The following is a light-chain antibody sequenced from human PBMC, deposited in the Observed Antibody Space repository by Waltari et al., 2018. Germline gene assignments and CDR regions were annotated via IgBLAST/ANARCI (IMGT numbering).Light chain of an antibody. V-gene: IGLV2-23*01. J-gene: IGLJ3*02. CDR3: CSDEGDNTWV. Sequence: QSALTQPASVSASPGQSITISCTGTSSDVGSHDLVSWYQQFPGKAPKPIIYDGNKRPSRVSNRFSGFQSGNTATLTISGRQAEDEADYYCCSDEGDNTWVFGGGTKVTVL. CDR1: SSDVGSHDL. CDR2: DGN.